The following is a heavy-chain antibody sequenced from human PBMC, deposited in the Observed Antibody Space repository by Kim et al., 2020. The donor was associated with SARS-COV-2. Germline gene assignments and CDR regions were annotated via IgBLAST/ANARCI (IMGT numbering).Heavy chain of an antibody. V-gene: IGHV3-15*01. Sequence: GGSLRLSCAASGFTFSNAWMSWVRQAPGKGLEWVGRIKSKTDGGTTDYAAPVKGRFTISRDDSKNTLYLQMNSLKTEDTAVYYCTTDHVLLWFGEFTDAFDIWGQGKMVTVSS. J-gene: IGHJ3*02. CDR1: GFTFSNAW. CDR3: TTDHVLLWFGEFTDAFDI. D-gene: IGHD3-10*01. CDR2: IKSKTDGGTT.